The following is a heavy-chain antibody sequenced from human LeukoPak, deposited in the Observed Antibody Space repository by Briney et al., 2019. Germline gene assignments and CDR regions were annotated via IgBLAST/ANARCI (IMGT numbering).Heavy chain of an antibody. CDR3: ARAQTYYDFWSGPTYYYYGMDV. CDR1: GFTFSDYY. Sequence: PGGSLRLSCAASGFTFSDYYMSWIRQAPGKGLEWVSYTSSSGSTIYYADSVKGRFTISRDNAKNSLYLQMNSLRAEDTAVYYCARAQTYYDFWSGPTYYYYGMDVWGQGTTVTVSS. CDR2: TSSSGSTI. V-gene: IGHV3-11*01. D-gene: IGHD3-3*01. J-gene: IGHJ6*02.